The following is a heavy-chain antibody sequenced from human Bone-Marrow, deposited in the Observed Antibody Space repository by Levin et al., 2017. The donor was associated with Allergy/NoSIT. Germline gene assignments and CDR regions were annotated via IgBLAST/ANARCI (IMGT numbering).Heavy chain of an antibody. CDR2: INHSGST. D-gene: IGHD3-10*01. J-gene: IGHJ4*02. V-gene: IGHV4-34*01. CDR3: ARARQEGYYYGSGSRYFDY. CDR1: GGSFSGYY. Sequence: RTSETLSLTCAVYGGSFSGYYWSWIRQPPGKGLEWIGEINHSGSTNYNPSLKSRVTISVDTSKNQFSLKLSSVTAADTAVYYCARARQEGYYYGSGSRYFDYWGQGTLVTVSS.